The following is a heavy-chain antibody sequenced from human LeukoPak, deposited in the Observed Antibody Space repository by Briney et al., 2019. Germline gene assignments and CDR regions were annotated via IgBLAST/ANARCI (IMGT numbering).Heavy chain of an antibody. CDR1: GDSISSSSYY. D-gene: IGHD4-17*01. CDR2: IYYSGST. CDR3: ARQMVAYGDYVMDY. J-gene: IGHJ4*02. V-gene: IGHV4-39*01. Sequence: SETLSLTCAVSGDSISSSSYYWGWIRQPPGKGLEWIGSIYYSGSTYYNPSPKSRVTISVDTSKNQFSLKVSSVTAADTAVYYCARQMVAYGDYVMDYWGQGNLVTVSS.